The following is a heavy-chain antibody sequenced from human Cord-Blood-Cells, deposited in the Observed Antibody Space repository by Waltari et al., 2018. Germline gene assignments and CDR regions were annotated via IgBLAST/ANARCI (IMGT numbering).Heavy chain of an antibody. J-gene: IGHJ4*02. CDR1: GYTFTSYD. CDR2: MNPNSGNT. Sequence: QVQLVQSGAAVKKPGASVKASCKASGYTFTSYDSNWVRPATGQGLEWMGWMNPNSGNTGYAQKFQGRVTITRNTSISTAYMELSSLRSEDTAVYYCARSPYDILTGYYRFFDYWGQGTLVTVSS. D-gene: IGHD3-9*01. V-gene: IGHV1-8*03. CDR3: ARSPYDILTGYYRFFDY.